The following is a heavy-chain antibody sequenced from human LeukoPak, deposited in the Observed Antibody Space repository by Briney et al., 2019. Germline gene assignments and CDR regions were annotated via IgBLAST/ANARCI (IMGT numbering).Heavy chain of an antibody. Sequence: PSETLSLTCAVYGGSFSGYYWCWIRPPPGKGLEWSGEINHSGSTNYNPSLKSRVTISVDTSKNQFSLKLSSVTAAVTAVYYCARGRFVLYYYDSSGSRTFDYWGQGTLVTVSS. J-gene: IGHJ4*02. CDR3: ARGRFVLYYYDSSGSRTFDY. CDR2: INHSGST. D-gene: IGHD3-22*01. CDR1: GGSFSGYY. V-gene: IGHV4-34*01.